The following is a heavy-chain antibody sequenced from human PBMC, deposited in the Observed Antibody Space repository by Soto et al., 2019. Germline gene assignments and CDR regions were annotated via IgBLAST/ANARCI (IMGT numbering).Heavy chain of an antibody. D-gene: IGHD7-27*01. CDR3: ARRWGRTFDY. CDR1: VGCISSDY. V-gene: IGHV4-59*08. CDR2: IYYSGST. Sequence: SETLSLTCTVSVGCISSDYWSWIRQPPGKGLEWIGYIYYSGSTNYNPSLKSRVTISVDTSKNQFSLKLSSVTAADTAVYYCARRWGRTFDYWGQGTLVTVSS. J-gene: IGHJ4*02.